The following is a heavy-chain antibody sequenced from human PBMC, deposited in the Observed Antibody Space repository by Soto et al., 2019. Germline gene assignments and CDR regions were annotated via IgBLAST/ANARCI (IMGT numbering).Heavy chain of an antibody. Sequence: GGSLRLSCAASGFTFSNAWMSWVRQAPGKGLEWVGRIKSKTDGGTTDYAAPVKGRFTISRDDSKNTLYLQMNSLKTEDTAVYYCTTDPLASCGGDCSRSYWGQGTLVTVSS. J-gene: IGHJ4*02. CDR3: TTDPLASCGGDCSRSY. V-gene: IGHV3-15*01. D-gene: IGHD2-21*02. CDR1: GFTFSNAW. CDR2: IKSKTDGGTT.